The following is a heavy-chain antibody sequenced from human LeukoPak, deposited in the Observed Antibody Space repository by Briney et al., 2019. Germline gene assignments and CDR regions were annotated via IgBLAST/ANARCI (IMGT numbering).Heavy chain of an antibody. V-gene: IGHV3-21*01. Sequence: GGSLRLSCAASGFTFSSYSMNWVRQAPGKGLEWASSISSSSSYIYYAGSVKGRFTISRDNAKNSLYLQMNSLRAEDTAVYYCARGQTGYCSGGSCFATDYWGQGTLVTVSS. CDR3: ARGQTGYCSGGSCFATDY. J-gene: IGHJ4*02. CDR1: GFTFSSYS. D-gene: IGHD2-15*01. CDR2: ISSSSSYI.